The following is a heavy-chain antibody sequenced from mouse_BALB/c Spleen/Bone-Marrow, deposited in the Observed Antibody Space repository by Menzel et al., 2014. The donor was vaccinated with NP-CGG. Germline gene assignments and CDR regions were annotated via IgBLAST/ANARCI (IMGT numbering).Heavy chain of an antibody. Sequence: QVQLQQSGAELVRPGASVKLSCKASGYTLTSYWINWVKQSPGQGLEWIGNIYPSDSYTNYNQKFKDKATLTVDKSSSTAYMQLSSPTSEDSAVYYCTRSYGRSYEDYFDYWGQGTTLTESS. J-gene: IGHJ2*01. V-gene: IGHV1-69*02. CDR2: IYPSDSYT. CDR1: GYTLTSYW. D-gene: IGHD1-1*01. CDR3: TRSYGRSYEDYFDY.